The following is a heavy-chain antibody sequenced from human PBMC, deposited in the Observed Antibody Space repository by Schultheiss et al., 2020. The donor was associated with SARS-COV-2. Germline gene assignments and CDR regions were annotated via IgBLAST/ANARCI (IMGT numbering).Heavy chain of an antibody. D-gene: IGHD2-2*02. CDR1: GGSISSSSYY. J-gene: IGHJ6*02. V-gene: IGHV4-39*07. CDR3: ARVRYQLPYYYYYYGMDV. CDR2: IYYSGST. Sequence: SETLSLTCTVSGGSISSSSYYWGWIRQPPGKGLEWIGSIYYSGSTYYNPSLKSRVTISVDTSKNQFSLKLSSVTAADTAVYYCARVRYQLPYYYYYYGMDVWGQGTTVTVSS.